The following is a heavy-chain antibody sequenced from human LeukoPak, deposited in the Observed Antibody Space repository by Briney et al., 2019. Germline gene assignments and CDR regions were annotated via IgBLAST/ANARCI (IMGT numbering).Heavy chain of an antibody. D-gene: IGHD3-22*01. CDR3: ARSGLASYDSGLYYYYYGMDV. CDR1: GGSISSGGYS. J-gene: IGHJ6*02. CDR2: IYHSGST. Sequence: PSQTLSLTCAVSGGSISSGGYSWSWIRQPPGKGLEWIGYIYHSGSTYYNPSLKSRVTISVDTSKNQFSLKLSSVTAADTAVYYCARSGLASYDSGLYYYYYGMDVWGQGTTVTVSS. V-gene: IGHV4-30-2*02.